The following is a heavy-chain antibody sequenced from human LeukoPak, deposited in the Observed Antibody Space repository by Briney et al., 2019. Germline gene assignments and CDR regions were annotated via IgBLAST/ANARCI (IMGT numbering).Heavy chain of an antibody. J-gene: IGHJ4*02. CDR2: IIPIFGTA. CDR1: GYTFTSYD. D-gene: IGHD3-22*01. Sequence: ASVKVSCKASGYTFTSYDINWVRQATGQGLEWMGGIIPIFGTANYAQKFQGRVTITTDESTSTAYMELSSLRSEDTAVYYCARESEQSDDSSAYLDYWGQGTLVTVSS. CDR3: ARESEQSDDSSAYLDY. V-gene: IGHV1-69*05.